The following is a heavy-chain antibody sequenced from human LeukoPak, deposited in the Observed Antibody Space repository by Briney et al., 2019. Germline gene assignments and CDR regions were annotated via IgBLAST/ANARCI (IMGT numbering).Heavy chain of an antibody. CDR2: IYYSGST. J-gene: IGHJ5*02. Sequence: SETLSLTCTVSGGSISSYYWSWIRQPPGKGLEWIGYIYYSGSTNYNPSLKSRVTISVDTSKNQFSLKLSSVTAADTAVYYCSREVAGSGLSYNWFDPWGQGTLVTVSS. D-gene: IGHD6-19*01. CDR3: SREVAGSGLSYNWFDP. V-gene: IGHV4-59*01. CDR1: GGSISSYY.